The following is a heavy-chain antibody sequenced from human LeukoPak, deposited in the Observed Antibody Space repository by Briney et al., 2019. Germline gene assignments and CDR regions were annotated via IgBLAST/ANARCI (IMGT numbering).Heavy chain of an antibody. D-gene: IGHD2-8*01. CDR2: ISGSGGST. J-gene: IGHJ4*02. Sequence: GGSLRLSCAASGFTFSSYAMSWVRQAPGKGPEWVSAISGSGGSTYYADSVKGRFTISRDNSKDTLFLQMNSLRAEDTAVYYCAKHRDIIIMDPGFDYWGQGTLVTVSS. CDR1: GFTFSSYA. CDR3: AKHRDIIIMDPGFDY. V-gene: IGHV3-23*01.